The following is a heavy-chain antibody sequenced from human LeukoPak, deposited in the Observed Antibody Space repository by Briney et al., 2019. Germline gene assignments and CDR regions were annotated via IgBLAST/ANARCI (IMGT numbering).Heavy chain of an antibody. D-gene: IGHD6-19*01. CDR2: IYYSWST. V-gene: IGHV4-59*01. Sequence: SETLSLTCTVSGGSISSYYWSWIRQPPGKGLEWIGYIYYSWSTNYNPSLKSRVSISVDTSKNQFSLKLSSVTAADTAVYYCARVSVAGLDYWGQRTLVTVSS. CDR3: ARVSVAGLDY. CDR1: GGSISSYY. J-gene: IGHJ4*02.